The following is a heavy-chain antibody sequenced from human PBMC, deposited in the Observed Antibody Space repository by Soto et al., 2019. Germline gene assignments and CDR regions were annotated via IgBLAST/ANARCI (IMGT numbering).Heavy chain of an antibody. V-gene: IGHV3-23*01. CDR3: AKDRADCSGGSCYRLYYYYMDV. CDR2: ISGSGGST. CDR1: GFTFSSYA. D-gene: IGHD2-15*01. Sequence: PGGSLRLSCAASGFTFSSYAMSWVRQAPGKGLEWVSAISGSGGSTYYADSVNGRFTISRDNSKNTLYLQMNSLRAEDTALYYCAKDRADCSGGSCYRLYYYYMDVWGKGTTVTVS. J-gene: IGHJ6*03.